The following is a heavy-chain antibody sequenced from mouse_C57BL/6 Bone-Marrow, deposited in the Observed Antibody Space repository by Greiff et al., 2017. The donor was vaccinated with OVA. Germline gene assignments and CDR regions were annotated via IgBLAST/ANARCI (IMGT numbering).Heavy chain of an antibody. V-gene: IGHV1-55*01. J-gene: IGHJ2*01. CDR3: ARPTVVAPYFDY. CDR2: IYPGSGST. Sequence: QVQLKQPGAELVKPGASVKMSCKASGYTFTSYWITWVKQRPGQGLEWIGDIYPGSGSTNYNEKFKSKATLTVDTSSSTAYMQLSSLTSEDSAVYYCARPTVVAPYFDYWGQGTTLTVSS. D-gene: IGHD1-1*01. CDR1: GYTFTSYW.